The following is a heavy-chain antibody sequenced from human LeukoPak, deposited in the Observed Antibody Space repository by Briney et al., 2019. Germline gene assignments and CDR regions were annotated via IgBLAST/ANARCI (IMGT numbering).Heavy chain of an antibody. D-gene: IGHD2-21*02. J-gene: IGHJ4*02. CDR2: TSYDGSNK. Sequence: PGGSLRLSCAASGFPFSTYLMHWVRQAPGKGLEWVAVTSYDGSNKYYADSVKGRFTIFRDNSKNTLYLQVNSLRAEDTAVYYCARQRPNSDCFDYWGQGTLVTVSS. CDR3: ARQRPNSDCFDY. CDR1: GFPFSTYL. V-gene: IGHV3-30-3*01.